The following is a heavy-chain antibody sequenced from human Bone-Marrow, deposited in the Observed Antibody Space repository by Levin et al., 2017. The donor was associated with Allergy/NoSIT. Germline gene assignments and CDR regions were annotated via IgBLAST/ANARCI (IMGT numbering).Heavy chain of an antibody. Sequence: PSETLSLTCTVSGGSISSGGYYWSWIRQHPGKGLEWIGYIYYSGSTYYNPSLKSRVTISVDTSKNQFSLKLSSVTAADTAVYYCARAPIRGFRYFDYWGQGTLVTVSS. J-gene: IGHJ4*02. CDR2: IYYSGST. V-gene: IGHV4-31*03. CDR1: GGSISSGGYY. D-gene: IGHD2-21*01. CDR3: ARAPIRGFRYFDY.